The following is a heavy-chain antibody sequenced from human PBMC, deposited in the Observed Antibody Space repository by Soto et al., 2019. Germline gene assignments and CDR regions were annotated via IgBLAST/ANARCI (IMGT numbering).Heavy chain of an antibody. CDR3: AGGPRGGKEPIDY. V-gene: IGHV1-69*13. CDR2: IIPIFGTA. J-gene: IGHJ4*02. Sequence: SVKVSCKASGGTFSSYAISWVRQAPGQGLEWMGGIIPIFGTANYAQKFQGRVTITADESTSTAYMELSSLRSEDTAVYYCAGGPRGGKEPIDYWGQGTLVTVSS. D-gene: IGHD2-15*01. CDR1: GGTFSSYA.